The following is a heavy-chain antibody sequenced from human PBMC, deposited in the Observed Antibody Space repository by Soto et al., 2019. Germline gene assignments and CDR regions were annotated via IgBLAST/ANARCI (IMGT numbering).Heavy chain of an antibody. J-gene: IGHJ4*02. CDR1: GGSISSSSYY. V-gene: IGHV4-39*01. Sequence: SETLSLTCTVSGGSISSSSYYWGWIRQPPGKGLEWIGSIYYSGSTYYNPSLKSRVTISVDTSKNQFSLKLSSVTAADTAVYYCARPSGMTAYYFDYWGQGTLVTVSS. CDR2: IYYSGST. CDR3: ARPSGMTAYYFDY.